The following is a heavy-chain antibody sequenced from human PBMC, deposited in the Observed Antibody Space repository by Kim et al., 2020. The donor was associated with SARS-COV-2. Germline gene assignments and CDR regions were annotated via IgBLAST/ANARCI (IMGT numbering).Heavy chain of an antibody. CDR3: ARDAGYSSRLDY. Sequence: GGSLRLSCAASGFTFSSYSMNWVRQAPGKGLEWVSSISSSSSYIYYADSVKGRFIISRDNAKNSLYLQMNSLRAEDTAVYYCARDAGYSSRLDYLGQGTLVTVSS. J-gene: IGHJ4*02. CDR1: GFTFSSYS. D-gene: IGHD6-13*01. V-gene: IGHV3-21*01. CDR2: ISSSSSYI.